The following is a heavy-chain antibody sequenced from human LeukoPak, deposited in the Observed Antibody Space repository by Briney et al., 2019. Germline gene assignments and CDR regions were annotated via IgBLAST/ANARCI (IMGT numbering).Heavy chain of an antibody. CDR3: ATTLDYGCFDP. CDR2: FYASGIT. Sequence: SETLSLTCTVSGGSISSYSWSWIRQPAGKGPEWIGLFYASGITNYNPSLKTRVTISVDTSKNQFALNLRSVTAADTAIYYCATTLDYGCFDPWGQGALVTVSS. D-gene: IGHD3-16*01. J-gene: IGHJ5*02. CDR1: GGSISSYS. V-gene: IGHV4-4*07.